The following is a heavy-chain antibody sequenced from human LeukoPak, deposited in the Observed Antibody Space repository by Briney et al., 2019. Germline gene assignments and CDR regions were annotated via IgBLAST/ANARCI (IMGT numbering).Heavy chain of an antibody. CDR1: GGTFSSYA. CDR3: ARDSVSVEEVGYYYGMDV. J-gene: IGHJ6*02. V-gene: IGHV1-69*04. CDR2: IIPILGIA. Sequence: ASVKVSCKASGGTFSSYAISWVRQAPGQGLEWMGRIIPILGIANYAQKFQGRVTITADKSTSTAYMELSSLRSEDTAVYYCARDSVSVEEVGYYYGMDVWGQGTTVTVSS. D-gene: IGHD2-15*01.